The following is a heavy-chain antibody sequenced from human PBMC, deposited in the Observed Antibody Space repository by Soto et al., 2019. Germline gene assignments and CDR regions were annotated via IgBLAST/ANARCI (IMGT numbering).Heavy chain of an antibody. Sequence: VPLVESGGGLIQPGGSLRLSCATSGFVVSRNYMHWVRQAPGKGLEWVAVMYSDGKTYYAESVKGRFTISRDNSKSTVFLHMKSLTAEDTAVYYCARSPYCGTECNSGYLDFWGQGSLVTVSS. D-gene: IGHD2-21*01. CDR3: ARSPYCGTECNSGYLDF. V-gene: IGHV3-53*01. CDR2: MYSDGKT. CDR1: GFVVSRNY. J-gene: IGHJ4*02.